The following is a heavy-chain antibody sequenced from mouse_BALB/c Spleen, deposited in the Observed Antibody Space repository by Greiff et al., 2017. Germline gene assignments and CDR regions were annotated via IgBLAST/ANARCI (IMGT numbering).Heavy chain of an antibody. J-gene: IGHJ4*01. D-gene: IGHD2-2*01. Sequence: EVKLVESGGGLVKPGGSLKLSCAASGFTFSDYYMYWVRQTPEKRLEWVATISDGGSYTYYPDSVKGRFTITRDNAKNTLYLQMSSLKSEDTAMYYCARDGYDGVYYAMDYWGQGTSVTVSS. CDR1: GFTFSDYY. CDR2: ISDGGSYT. CDR3: ARDGYDGVYYAMDY. V-gene: IGHV5-4*02.